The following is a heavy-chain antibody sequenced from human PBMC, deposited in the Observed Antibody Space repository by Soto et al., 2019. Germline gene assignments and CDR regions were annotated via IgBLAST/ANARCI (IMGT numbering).Heavy chain of an antibody. Sequence: QVQLVQSGAEVKKPGSSVKVSCKPSGNTLNTDTITWLRQAPGQGLEWMGRIIPVIGVGTYAQKFQDRVTITADKSTTTVYMEVTSLTSEDTATYYCAIDRTGSNGYYWAWGQGTQVTVS. V-gene: IGHV1-69*08. CDR3: AIDRTGSNGYYWA. J-gene: IGHJ5*02. CDR1: GNTLNTDT. D-gene: IGHD3-22*01. CDR2: IIPVIGVG.